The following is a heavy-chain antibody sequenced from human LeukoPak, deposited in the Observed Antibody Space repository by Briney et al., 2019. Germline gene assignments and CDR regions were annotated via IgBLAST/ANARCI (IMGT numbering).Heavy chain of an antibody. CDR1: GGSISSYY. CDR3: ARGGRGWLNAFDI. CDR2: IYYSGST. V-gene: IGHV4-59*01. Sequence: SETLSLTCAVSGGSISSYYWSWIRQPPGKGLEWIGYIYYSGSTNYNPSLKSRVTISVDTSKNQFSLKLSSVTAADTAVYYCARGGRGWLNAFDIWGQGTMVTVSS. D-gene: IGHD6-19*01. J-gene: IGHJ3*02.